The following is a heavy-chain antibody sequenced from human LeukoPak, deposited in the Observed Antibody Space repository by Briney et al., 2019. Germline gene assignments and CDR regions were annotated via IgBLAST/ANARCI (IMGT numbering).Heavy chain of an antibody. CDR3: ARRKLWRYYFDY. D-gene: IGHD5-18*01. CDR1: GFTFSDAW. Sequence: GSLRLSCAASGFTFSDAWMNWVRQVPGKGLEWIGEINHSGSTNYNPSLKSRVTISVDTSKNQFSLKLSSVTAADTAVYYCARRKLWRYYFDYWGQGTLVTVSS. CDR2: INHSGST. V-gene: IGHV4-34*01. J-gene: IGHJ4*02.